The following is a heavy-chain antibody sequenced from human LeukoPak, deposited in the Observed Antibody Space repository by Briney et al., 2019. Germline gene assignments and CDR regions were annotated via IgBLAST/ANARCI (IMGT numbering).Heavy chain of an antibody. CDR1: GFTFRSYW. J-gene: IGHJ4*02. V-gene: IGHV3-74*01. Sequence: RTGGSLRLSCAASGFTFRSYWMHWVRQAPGKGLEWVSGFIRNGGSTNYADSVKGRFTISRDNAKNTLYLQMSSLRAEDTAVYFCVRGGDDFNFDYWGQGSLVTVSS. D-gene: IGHD5-24*01. CDR3: VRGGDDFNFDY. CDR2: FIRNGGST.